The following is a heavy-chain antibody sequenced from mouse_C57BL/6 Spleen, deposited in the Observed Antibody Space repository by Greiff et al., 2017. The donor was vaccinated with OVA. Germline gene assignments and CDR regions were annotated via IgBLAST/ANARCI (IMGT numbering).Heavy chain of an antibody. J-gene: IGHJ2*01. V-gene: IGHV14-1*01. CDR1: GFNIKDYY. CDR3: TTPITTVVGPDY. Sequence: VQLQQSGAELVRPGASVKLSCTASGFNIKDYYMHWVKQRPEQGLEWIGRIDPEDGDTEYAPKFQGKATMTADTSSNTAYLQLSSLTSEDTAVYYCTTPITTVVGPDYWGQGTTLTVSS. D-gene: IGHD1-1*01. CDR2: IDPEDGDT.